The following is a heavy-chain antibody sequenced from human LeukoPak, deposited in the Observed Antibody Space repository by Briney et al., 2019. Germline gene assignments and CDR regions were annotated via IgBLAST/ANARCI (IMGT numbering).Heavy chain of an antibody. D-gene: IGHD3-22*01. J-gene: IGHJ4*02. V-gene: IGHV3-30*02. CDR3: ASSNEFYYDTSTYVDY. Sequence: GGSLRLSCEVSGFRLTTYGTHWVRQAPGKGLEWVAFIRYDGSNKYYADSVKGRFTISRDNSRNTLYLQMNSLKPEDTAVYYCASSNEFYYDTSTYVDYWGQGTLVTVSS. CDR2: IRYDGSNK. CDR1: GFRLTTYG.